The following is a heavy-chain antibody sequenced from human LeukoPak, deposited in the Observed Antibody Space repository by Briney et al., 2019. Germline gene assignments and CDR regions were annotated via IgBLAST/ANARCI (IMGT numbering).Heavy chain of an antibody. CDR2: IKQDGGEK. Sequence: GGSLRLSCAASGFTFSSYWMSWVRQAPGKGLEWVANIKQDGGEKYYVDSVKGRFTISRDNAKNSLYLQMNSLRAEDTAVYYCARDGKRDLNDGDAFDIWGQGTMVTVSS. CDR3: ARDGKRDLNDGDAFDI. CDR1: GFTFSSYW. J-gene: IGHJ3*02. V-gene: IGHV3-7*01. D-gene: IGHD1-1*01.